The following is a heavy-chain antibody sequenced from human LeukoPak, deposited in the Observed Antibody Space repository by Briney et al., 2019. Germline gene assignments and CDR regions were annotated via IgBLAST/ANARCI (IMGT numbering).Heavy chain of an antibody. D-gene: IGHD1-14*01. Sequence: GGSLRLSCAASGFTFTNYAMSWVRQAPGKGLEWVSSISGSGGTTYYADSVKGRFTISRDNSNNTMYMQMNNLRAEDTAVYYCAKQPRPRAPAEYFSDYWGQGTLVTVSS. V-gene: IGHV3-23*01. CDR2: ISGSGGTT. CDR1: GFTFTNYA. CDR3: AKQPRPRAPAEYFSDY. J-gene: IGHJ4*02.